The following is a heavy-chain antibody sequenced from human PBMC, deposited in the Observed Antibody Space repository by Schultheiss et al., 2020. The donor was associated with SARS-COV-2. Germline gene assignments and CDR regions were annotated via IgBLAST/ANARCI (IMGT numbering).Heavy chain of an antibody. V-gene: IGHV4-59*08. D-gene: IGHD6-13*01. Sequence: SETLSLTCTVSGGSISSYYWSWIRQPPVKGLEWIGYIYYSGSTNYNPSLKSRVTISVDTSKNQFSLKLSSVTAADTAVYYCARHEAAAGTYYFDYWGQGTLVTVSS. J-gene: IGHJ4*02. CDR2: IYYSGST. CDR3: ARHEAAAGTYYFDY. CDR1: GGSISSYY.